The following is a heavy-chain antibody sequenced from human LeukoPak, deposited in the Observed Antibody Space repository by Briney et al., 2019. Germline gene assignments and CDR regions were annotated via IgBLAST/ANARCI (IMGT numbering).Heavy chain of an antibody. J-gene: IGHJ4*02. CDR3: ARGGPPYYYDSSVKGGLDY. CDR1: GFTFSSYE. CDR2: ISGSGGST. V-gene: IGHV3-23*01. D-gene: IGHD3-22*01. Sequence: PGGSLRISCAASGFTFSSYEMNWVRQAPGKGLEWVSAISGSGGSTYYADSVKGRFTISRDNSKNTLYLQMNSLRAEDTAVYYCARGGPPYYYDSSVKGGLDYWGQGTLVTVSS.